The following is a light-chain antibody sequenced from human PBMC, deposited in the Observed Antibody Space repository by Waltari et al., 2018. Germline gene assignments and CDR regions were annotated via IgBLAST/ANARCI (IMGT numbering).Light chain of an antibody. CDR3: ATWDNSLTAVV. J-gene: IGLJ2*01. CDR2: DNY. V-gene: IGLV1-51*01. CDR1: SSNIGNYL. Sequence: QSVLTQPPSVSAAPGQKVTISCSGSSSNIGNYLVSWYHQLPGAPPKLLIYDNYRRPSGIPDRFSASKSGTSATLDITGLQIGDEADYYCATWDNSLTAVVFGGGTKLTVL.